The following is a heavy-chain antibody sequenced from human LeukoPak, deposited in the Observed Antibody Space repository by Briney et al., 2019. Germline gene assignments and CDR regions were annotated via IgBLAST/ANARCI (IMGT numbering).Heavy chain of an antibody. J-gene: IGHJ4*02. D-gene: IGHD6-13*01. Sequence: ASVKVPCKSSGYTFTSYGISWVRQAPGQGLEWMGWISAYNGNTNYAQKLQRRDTMTTDTSTHTAHVELRSLRSDDTAVYYCARVLLGYSSSWYGTGDYWGQGTLVTVSS. CDR1: GYTFTSYG. CDR3: ARVLLGYSSSWYGTGDY. V-gene: IGHV1-18*01. CDR2: ISAYNGNT.